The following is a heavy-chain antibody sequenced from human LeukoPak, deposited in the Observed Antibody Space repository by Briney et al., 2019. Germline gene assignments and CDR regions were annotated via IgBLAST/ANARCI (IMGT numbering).Heavy chain of an antibody. D-gene: IGHD2-2*01. CDR1: GGTFSSYA. CDR3: ARADYCSSTSCPILRGDYYYYYMDV. V-gene: IGHV1-69*05. CDR2: IIPIFGTA. J-gene: IGHJ6*03. Sequence: SVKVSCKASGGTFSSYAISWVRQAPGQGLEWMGGIIPIFGTANYAQKFQGRVTITTDESTSTAYMELSSLRSEDTAVYYCARADYCSSTSCPILRGDYYYYYMDVWGKGTTVTVSS.